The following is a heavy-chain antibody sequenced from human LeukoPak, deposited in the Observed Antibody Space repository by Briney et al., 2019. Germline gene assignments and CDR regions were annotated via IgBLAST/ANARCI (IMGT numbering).Heavy chain of an antibody. V-gene: IGHV3-48*01. D-gene: IGHD2-2*01. CDR3: ASKGSTSYH. CDR1: GFTFSSYS. Sequence: GGSLRLSCAASGFTFSSYSMNWVRQAPGKGLEWVSYISSSSTIYYADSVKGRFTISRDNAKNSLHLQMNSLRAEDTAVYYCASKGSTSYHWGQGTLVTVSS. CDR2: ISSSSTI. J-gene: IGHJ5*02.